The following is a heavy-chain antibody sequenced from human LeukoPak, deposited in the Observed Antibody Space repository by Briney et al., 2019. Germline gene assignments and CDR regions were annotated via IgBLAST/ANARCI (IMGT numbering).Heavy chain of an antibody. D-gene: IGHD3-10*01. CDR1: GFTFSSYG. V-gene: IGHV3-30*18. CDR2: ISYDGSNK. J-gene: IGHJ4*02. Sequence: GGSLRLSCAASGFTFSSYGMHWVRQAPGKGLEWVAVISYDGSNKYYADPVKGRFTISRDNSKNTLYLQMNSLRAEDTAVYYCANYGSGSVDYWGQGTLVTVSS. CDR3: ANYGSGSVDY.